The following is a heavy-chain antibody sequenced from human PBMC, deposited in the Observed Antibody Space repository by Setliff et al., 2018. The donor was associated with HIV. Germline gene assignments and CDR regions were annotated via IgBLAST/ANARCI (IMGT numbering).Heavy chain of an antibody. CDR1: GDSISSSGYW. CDR2: GSYSGST. V-gene: IGHV4-39*07. D-gene: IGHD3-22*01. J-gene: IGHJ4*02. Sequence: TLSLTCTVSGDSISSSGYWWGWIRQPPGKGLEWIGIGSYSGSTYYNPSLKSRVTISVDTSKNQFSLKLSSVTAADTAVYYCARGSRGARASKIDSSPLANDYWDRGKMVTVSS. CDR3: ARGSRGARASKIDSSPLANDY.